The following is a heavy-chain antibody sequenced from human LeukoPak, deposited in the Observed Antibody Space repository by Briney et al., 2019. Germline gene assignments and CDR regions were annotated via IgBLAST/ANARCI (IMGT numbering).Heavy chain of an antibody. Sequence: SETLSLTCTVSGGSISSYNWSWIRQPPGKGLEWIGYIYYNGRTTYNPSLSSRVTISVDMSKNQFSLKLSSVSAADTAIYYCARHGGTVAVNDAFDVWGQGTVVTVSS. CDR3: ARHGGTVAVNDAFDV. CDR2: IYYNGRT. D-gene: IGHD1-1*01. V-gene: IGHV4-59*08. J-gene: IGHJ3*01. CDR1: GGSISSYN.